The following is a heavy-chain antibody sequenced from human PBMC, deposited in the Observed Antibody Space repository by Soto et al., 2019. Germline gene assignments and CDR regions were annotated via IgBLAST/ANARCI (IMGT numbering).Heavy chain of an antibody. V-gene: IGHV3-15*07. CDR3: TTDSYSTIIIVRFDY. CDR2: IKSKTDGGTT. Sequence: EVQLVESGGGLVKPGGSLRLSCAASGFTFTNAWINWVRQAPGKGLEWVGRIKSKTDGGTTEYAEPVKGRFAISRDDSNNMVYLQMNSLKIADTAVYYCTTDSYSTIIIVRFDYWGHGTLVTVSS. D-gene: IGHD3-22*01. J-gene: IGHJ4*01. CDR1: GFTFTNAW.